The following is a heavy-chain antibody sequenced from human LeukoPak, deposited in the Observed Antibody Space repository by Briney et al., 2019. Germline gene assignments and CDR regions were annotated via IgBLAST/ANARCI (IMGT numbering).Heavy chain of an antibody. J-gene: IGHJ4*02. CDR2: ISSSGSTI. V-gene: IGHV3-11*04. Sequence: GGSLRLSCAASGFTFSDYYMSWIRQAPGEGLEWVSYISSSGSTIYYAASVKGRFTTSRDNAKNSLYLQMNSLRAEDTAVYYCARDLTVGANSFDYWGQGTLVTVSS. D-gene: IGHD1-26*01. CDR3: ARDLTVGANSFDY. CDR1: GFTFSDYY.